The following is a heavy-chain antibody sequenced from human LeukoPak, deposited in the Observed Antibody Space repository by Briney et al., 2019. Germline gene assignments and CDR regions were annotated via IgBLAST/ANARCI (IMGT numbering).Heavy chain of an antibody. CDR2: INAGNGNT. D-gene: IGHD3-3*01. CDR1: GYTFTTYA. J-gene: IGHJ4*02. CDR3: ALKGYDFWSGFDY. Sequence: GASVKVSCKASGYTFTTYAMHWVRQAPGQRLEWMGWINAGNGNTKYSQKFQGRVTITRDTSASTAYMELSSLRSEDTAVYYCALKGYDFWSGFDYWGQGTLVTVSS. V-gene: IGHV1-3*01.